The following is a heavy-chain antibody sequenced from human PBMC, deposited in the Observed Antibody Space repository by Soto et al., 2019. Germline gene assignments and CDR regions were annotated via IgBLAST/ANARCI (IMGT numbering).Heavy chain of an antibody. CDR2: ISYDGSNK. Sequence: QVQLVESGGGVVQPGRSLRLSCAASGLTFSSYGMHWVRQAPGKGLEWVAVISYDGSNKYYADSVKGRFTISRDNSKNTLYLQMNSLRAEDTAVYYCAKGPGATVDYWGQGTLVTVSS. CDR1: GLTFSSYG. V-gene: IGHV3-30*18. D-gene: IGHD5-12*01. CDR3: AKGPGATVDY. J-gene: IGHJ4*02.